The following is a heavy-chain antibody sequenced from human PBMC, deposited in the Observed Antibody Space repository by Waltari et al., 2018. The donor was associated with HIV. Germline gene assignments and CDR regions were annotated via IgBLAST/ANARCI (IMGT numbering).Heavy chain of an antibody. CDR3: AKGTPMVTGWFDP. D-gene: IGHD3-10*01. CDR2: ISWNSGSI. J-gene: IGHJ5*02. Sequence: EVQLVESGGDLVQPGGSLRLSCAASAFTFDDYAMHWVRQAPGKGLEGVSGISWNSGSIAYADSVKGRFTISRDNAKNSLYLQMNSLRPDDTALYYCAKGTPMVTGWFDPWGQGTLVTVSS. CDR1: AFTFDDYA. V-gene: IGHV3-9*01.